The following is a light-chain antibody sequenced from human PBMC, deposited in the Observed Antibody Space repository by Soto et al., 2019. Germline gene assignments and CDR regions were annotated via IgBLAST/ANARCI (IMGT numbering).Light chain of an antibody. V-gene: IGKV3-15*01. CDR1: QNISRS. CDR2: GAS. Sequence: EIVMTESPVTLSVSPGERATLSCRASQNISRSLAWYQQKPGQAPRLLIYGASTRATGIPARFSGSGSGTEFTLTISSLQSEDFATYYCQQSYSIPPTFGQGTKVDIK. CDR3: QQSYSIPPT. J-gene: IGKJ1*01.